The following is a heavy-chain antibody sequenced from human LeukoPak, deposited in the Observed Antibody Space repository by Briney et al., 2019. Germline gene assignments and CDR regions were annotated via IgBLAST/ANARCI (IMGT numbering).Heavy chain of an antibody. J-gene: IGHJ4*02. CDR1: GVTRRSKY. D-gene: IGHD3-10*01. CDR3: ARDLGETGY. Sequence: GGSLRLSRAAPGVTRRSKYKSLGRQAPGKGLEWVSVIYSGGSTYYADSVKGRFTISRDNSKNTLYLQMNSLRAEDTAVYYCARDLGETGYWGQGTLVTVSS. V-gene: IGHV3-53*01. CDR2: IYSGGST.